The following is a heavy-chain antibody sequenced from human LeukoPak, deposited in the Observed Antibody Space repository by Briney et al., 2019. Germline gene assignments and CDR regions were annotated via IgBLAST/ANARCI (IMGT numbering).Heavy chain of an antibody. CDR2: TYYRSKWYN. D-gene: IGHD6-13*01. J-gene: IGHJ1*01. CDR3: AREGIAAAGTSRKLEYFQH. Sequence: SQTLSLTCAISGDSVSSNSAAWNWIRQSPSRGLEWLGRTYYRSKWYNDYAVSVKSRITINPDTSKNQFSLQLNSVTPEDTAVYYCAREGIAAAGTSRKLEYFQHWGQGTLVTVSS. CDR1: GDSVSSNSAA. V-gene: IGHV6-1*01.